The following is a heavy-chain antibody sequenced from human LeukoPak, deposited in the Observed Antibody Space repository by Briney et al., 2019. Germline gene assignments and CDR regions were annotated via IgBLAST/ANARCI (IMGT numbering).Heavy chain of an antibody. CDR3: ARRWNYGRNYYIDV. D-gene: IGHD1-7*01. J-gene: IGHJ6*03. CDR2: INDSGRT. V-gene: IGHV4-34*01. Sequence: SETLSLTCAVYGGSFSNYYWSWIRQPPGKGLEWIGEINDSGRTNYNPSLMSRATVSVDTSKNQFSLRLTSVTATDTAVYYCARRWNYGRNYYIDVWGNGATVSVSS. CDR1: GGSFSNYY.